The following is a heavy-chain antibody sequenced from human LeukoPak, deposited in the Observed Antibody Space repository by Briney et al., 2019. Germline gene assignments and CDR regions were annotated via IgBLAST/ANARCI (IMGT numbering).Heavy chain of an antibody. V-gene: IGHV4-59*01. CDR2: IYYSGST. J-gene: IGHJ4*02. CDR3: ARASSSSPYYFDY. D-gene: IGHD2-2*01. Sequence: SETLSLTCTVSGGSISSYYWSWIRQPPGKGLEWIGYIYYSGSTNYNPSLKSRVTISLDTSKNHFSLKLTSVSAADTAVYYCARASSSSPYYFDYWGQGTLVTVSS. CDR1: GGSISSYY.